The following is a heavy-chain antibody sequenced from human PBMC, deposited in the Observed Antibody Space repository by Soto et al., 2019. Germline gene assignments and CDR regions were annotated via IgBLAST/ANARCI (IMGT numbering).Heavy chain of an antibody. Sequence: SETLSLTCAVYGGSFSDYDWNWIRQPPGKGLEWIGEINHSGSTNYNSSLKSRVTISVDTSKSQFSLNLSSVTAADTAVYYCARGKYRGSWFDPWGQGTLVTVSS. D-gene: IGHD6-6*01. CDR2: INHSGST. J-gene: IGHJ5*02. CDR3: ARGKYRGSWFDP. CDR1: GGSFSDYD. V-gene: IGHV4-34*01.